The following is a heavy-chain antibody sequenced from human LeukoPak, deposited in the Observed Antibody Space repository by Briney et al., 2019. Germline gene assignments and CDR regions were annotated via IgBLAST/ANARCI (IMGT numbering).Heavy chain of an antibody. D-gene: IGHD5-18*01. V-gene: IGHV3-9*01. Sequence: GGSLRLSCAASGFTFDDYGMNWVRQAPGKGLEWVSGISWNSGSIGYADSVKGRFTISRDNAKNSLYLQMNSLRAEDTALYYCAKAGGYSYGSPFDYWGQGTLVTVSS. CDR3: AKAGGYSYGSPFDY. J-gene: IGHJ4*02. CDR1: GFTFDDYG. CDR2: ISWNSGSI.